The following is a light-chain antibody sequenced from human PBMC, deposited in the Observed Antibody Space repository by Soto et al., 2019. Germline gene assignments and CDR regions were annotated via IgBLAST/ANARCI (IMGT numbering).Light chain of an antibody. CDR3: SSYTTSSTLEGV. Sequence: QSALTQPASVSGSPGQSITISCTGTSSDVGGYNYVSWYQQHPGKAPKLMIYEVSNRPSGVSNRFSGSKSGNTASLPISGLQAEDEADYYCSSYTTSSTLEGVFGTGTKLTVL. J-gene: IGLJ1*01. V-gene: IGLV2-14*01. CDR1: SSDVGGYNY. CDR2: EVS.